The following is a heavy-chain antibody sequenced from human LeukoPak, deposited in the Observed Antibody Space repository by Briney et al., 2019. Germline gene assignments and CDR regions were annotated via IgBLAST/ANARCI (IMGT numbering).Heavy chain of an antibody. V-gene: IGHV4-59*08. CDR1: GDSIRNYY. CDR2: THHSGKT. CDR3: AKWEEALRAFDV. Sequence: SETLSLTCSVSGDSIRNYYRNWVRQPPGKSLEWIGYTHHSGKTYYNPSLKSRVSTSVDTSKNQFSLKLSFVTAADTAIYYCAKWEEALRAFDVWGQGTMVTVSS. J-gene: IGHJ3*01. D-gene: IGHD3-3*02.